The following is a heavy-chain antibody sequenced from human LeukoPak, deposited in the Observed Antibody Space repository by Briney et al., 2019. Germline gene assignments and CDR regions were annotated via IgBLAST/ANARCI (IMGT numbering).Heavy chain of an antibody. CDR2: IYYSGST. CDR3: ARLDDYGDYFDY. J-gene: IGHJ4*02. Sequence: SETLSLTCTVSGGSISSYYWSWIRQSPGKGLEWIGYIYYSGSTNYNPSLKSRVTISVDTSKNQFSLKLSSVTAADTAVYYCARLDDYGDYFDYWGQGTLVTVSS. V-gene: IGHV4-59*08. D-gene: IGHD4-17*01. CDR1: GGSISSYY.